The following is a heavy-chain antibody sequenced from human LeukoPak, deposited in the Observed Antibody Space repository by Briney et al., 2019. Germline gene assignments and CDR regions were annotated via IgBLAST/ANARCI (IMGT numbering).Heavy chain of an antibody. CDR2: ISASGSTI. CDR3: ARDGGYCSTSDCPRWFDP. D-gene: IGHD2-2*03. CDR1: GFTFSDYY. Sequence: GGSLRLSCAASGFTFSDYYMNWIRQAPGKGLEWVSYISASGSTIYYADSVKGRFTISRDNAKNSLFLQMNSLRAEDTAVYYCARDGGYCSTSDCPRWFDPWGQGTLVTVSS. J-gene: IGHJ5*02. V-gene: IGHV3-11*01.